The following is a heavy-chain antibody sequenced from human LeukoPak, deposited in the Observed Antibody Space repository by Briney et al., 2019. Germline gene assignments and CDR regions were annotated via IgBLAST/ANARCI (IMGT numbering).Heavy chain of an antibody. CDR3: TSWGDTTAEYFQR. CDR1: EFTFNRCW. Sequence: GGSLRLSCVVSEFTFNRCWMNWVRQAPGKGLEWVAHINPDGRDTYYVDSVEGRFTISRDNAQNSMYLQMNSLRVEDTAVYYCTSWGDTTAEYFQRWGQGTLVTVSS. J-gene: IGHJ1*01. CDR2: INPDGRDT. V-gene: IGHV3-7*01. D-gene: IGHD2-21*02.